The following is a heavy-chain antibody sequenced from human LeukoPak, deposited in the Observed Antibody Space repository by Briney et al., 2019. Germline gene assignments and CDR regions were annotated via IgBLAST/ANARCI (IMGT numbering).Heavy chain of an antibody. V-gene: IGHV4-34*01. CDR2: INHSGST. CDR1: GGSFSGYY. CDR3: AREKFGELLYY. D-gene: IGHD3-10*01. J-gene: IGHJ4*02. Sequence: PSETLSLTCAVYGGSFSGYYWSWIRQPPGKGLEWIGEINHSGSTNYNPSLKSRVTISVDTSKNQFSLKLSSVTAADTAVYYCAREKFGELLYYWGQRTLVTVSS.